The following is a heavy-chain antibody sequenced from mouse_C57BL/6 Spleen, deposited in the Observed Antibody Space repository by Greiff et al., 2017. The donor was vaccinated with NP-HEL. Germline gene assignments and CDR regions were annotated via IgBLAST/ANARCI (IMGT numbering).Heavy chain of an antibody. V-gene: IGHV1-85*01. Sequence: QVQLQQSGPELVKPGASVKLSCKASGYTFTSYDINWVKQRPGQGLEWIGWIYPRDGSTKYNEKFKGKATLTVDTSSSTAYMELHSLTSEDSAVYFCAREGVWDYLAWFAYWGQGTLVTVSA. CDR1: GYTFTSYD. D-gene: IGHD2-10*02. CDR2: IYPRDGST. J-gene: IGHJ3*01. CDR3: AREGVWDYLAWFAY.